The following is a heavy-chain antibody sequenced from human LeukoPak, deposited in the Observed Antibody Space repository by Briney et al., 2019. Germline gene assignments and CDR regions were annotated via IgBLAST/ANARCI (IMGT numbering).Heavy chain of an antibody. CDR1: GFTFSSYS. CDR3: ARDLKIGYSYGWDYYYYMDV. J-gene: IGHJ6*03. V-gene: IGHV3-21*01. Sequence: GGSLRLSCAASGFTFSSYSMNWVRQAPGKGLEWVSSISSSSSYIYYADSVKDRFTISRDNAKNSLYLQMNSLRAEDTAVYYCARDLKIGYSYGWDYYYYMDVWGKGTTVTISS. CDR2: ISSSSSYI. D-gene: IGHD5-18*01.